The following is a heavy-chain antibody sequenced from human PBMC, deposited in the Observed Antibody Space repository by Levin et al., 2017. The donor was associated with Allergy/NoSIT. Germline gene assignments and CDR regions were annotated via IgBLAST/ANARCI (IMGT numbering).Heavy chain of an antibody. CDR1: GGSISSGGYY. CDR3: ARDSGNGNYVA. CDR2: IFYSGSS. D-gene: IGHD4-11*01. Sequence: SETLSLTCTVSGGSISSGGYYWSWLRQHPGKGLEWIGYIFYSGSSYCNPSLKSRLTISVDTSKNQFSLKLSSVTAADTAVYYCARDSGNGNYVAWGQGTLVTVSS. J-gene: IGHJ5*02. V-gene: IGHV4-31*03.